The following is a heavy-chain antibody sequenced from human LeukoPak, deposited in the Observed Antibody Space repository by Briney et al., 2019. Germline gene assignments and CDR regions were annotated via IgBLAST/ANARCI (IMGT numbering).Heavy chain of an antibody. Sequence: ASVKVSCKASGYTFTGYYMHWVRQAPGQGLEWMGWISTYNDNTVYVQKFQGRVTMTTDTSTSTAYMELRSLRSDDTAVYYCARTIEGWTYGQRYHYMDVWGKGTTVTISS. CDR1: GYTFTGYY. V-gene: IGHV1-18*04. J-gene: IGHJ6*03. D-gene: IGHD3-10*01. CDR2: ISTYNDNT. CDR3: ARTIEGWTYGQRYHYMDV.